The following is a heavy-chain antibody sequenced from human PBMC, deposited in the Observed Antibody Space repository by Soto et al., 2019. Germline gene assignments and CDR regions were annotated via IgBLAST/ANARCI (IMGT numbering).Heavy chain of an antibody. J-gene: IGHJ4*02. D-gene: IGHD2-2*01. CDR1: GFTFSSYA. Sequence: QSGGSLRLSCAASGFTFSSYAMHWVRQAPGKGLEWVAVISYDGSNKYYADSVKGRFTISRDNSKNTLYLQMNSLRAEDTAVYYCASLPSVEAAAPGGIEDYWGQGTLVTVSS. CDR2: ISYDGSNK. V-gene: IGHV3-30-3*01. CDR3: ASLPSVEAAAPGGIEDY.